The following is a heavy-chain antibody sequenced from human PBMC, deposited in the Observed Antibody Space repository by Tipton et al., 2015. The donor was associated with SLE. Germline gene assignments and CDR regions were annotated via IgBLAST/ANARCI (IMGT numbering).Heavy chain of an antibody. D-gene: IGHD2/OR15-2a*01. CDR1: GYFFNGYG. Sequence: QLVQSGAEVKKPGASVKVSCKASGYFFNGYGISWVRRAPGQGLEWMGWISGYNGDTNYAQKFRGRVTMTPDTSTTTAYMEVRSLRSDDTAVYYCARDVKEGIEYWGQGTLVTVSS. CDR2: ISGYNGDT. J-gene: IGHJ4*02. V-gene: IGHV1-18*01. CDR3: ARDVKEGIEY.